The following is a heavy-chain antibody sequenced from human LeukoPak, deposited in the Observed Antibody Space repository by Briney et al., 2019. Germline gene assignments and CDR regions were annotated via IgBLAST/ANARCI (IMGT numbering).Heavy chain of an antibody. CDR3: ARGEGAWYYDS. V-gene: IGHV1-2*02. J-gene: IGHJ5*01. CDR1: GYTFTGYC. D-gene: IGHD6-19*01. CDR2: INPNTGGT. Sequence: GASVKVSCKASGYTFTGYCIHWVRQAPGQGLEWMGYINPNTGGTNYAQKFQGRVTVTRDTSISTAYMDLSRLRSDDTAVYYCARGEGAWYYDSGGQGPQFTVPS.